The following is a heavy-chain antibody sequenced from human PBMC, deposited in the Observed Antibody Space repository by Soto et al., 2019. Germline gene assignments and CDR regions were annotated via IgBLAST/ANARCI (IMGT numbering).Heavy chain of an antibody. CDR2: INSDGSST. CDR3: AKDIAGSGWYSLDY. J-gene: IGHJ4*02. Sequence: PGGSLRLSCTASGFTFSSYWMHWVRQAPGKGLMWVSRINSDGSSTSYADSVKGRFNISRDNSKNSLYLQMNSLRTEDTAFYYCAKDIAGSGWYSLDYWGQGTLVTVSS. V-gene: IGHV3-43*02. CDR1: GFTFSSYW. D-gene: IGHD6-19*01.